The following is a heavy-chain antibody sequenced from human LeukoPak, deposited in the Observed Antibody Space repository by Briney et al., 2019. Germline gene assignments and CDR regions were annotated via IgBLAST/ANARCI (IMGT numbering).Heavy chain of an antibody. V-gene: IGHV4-39*07. Sequence: PSETLSLTCTVSGGSISGSTYYWGWIRQPPGKGLEWIGSIYYSGSTHYNPSLKSRVTISVDTSKNQFSLKMSSVTAADTAVYYCARGTFYSDYWGQGNLVTVSS. J-gene: IGHJ4*02. CDR1: GGSISGSTYY. CDR2: IYYSGST. CDR3: ARGTFYSDY.